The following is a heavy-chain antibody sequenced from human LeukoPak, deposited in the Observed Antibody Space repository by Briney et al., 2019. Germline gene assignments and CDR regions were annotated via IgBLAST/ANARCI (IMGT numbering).Heavy chain of an antibody. D-gene: IGHD3-22*01. Sequence: GGSLRLSCAASGFTFSSYWMSWVRQAPGKGLEWVANIKQDGSEKYYVDSVKGRFTISRDNAKNSLYLQMNSLRAEDTAVYYXARETDSSGYDAFDIWGQGTMVTVSS. J-gene: IGHJ3*02. V-gene: IGHV3-7*01. CDR1: GFTFSSYW. CDR2: IKQDGSEK. CDR3: ARETDSSGYDAFDI.